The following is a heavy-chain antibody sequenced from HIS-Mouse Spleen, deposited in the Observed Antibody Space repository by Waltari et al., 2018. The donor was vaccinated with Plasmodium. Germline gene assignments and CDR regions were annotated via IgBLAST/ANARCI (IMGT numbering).Heavy chain of an antibody. Sequence: SCKASGYTFTSYDINWVRQATGQGLEWMGWMNPNSGNTGYAQKFQGRVTMTRNTAINTAYMGLSSLRSEDTAVYYCARDCSSTSCYDAFDIWGQGTMVTVSS. CDR2: MNPNSGNT. CDR3: ARDCSSTSCYDAFDI. J-gene: IGHJ3*02. CDR1: GYTFTSYD. V-gene: IGHV1-8*01. D-gene: IGHD2-2*01.